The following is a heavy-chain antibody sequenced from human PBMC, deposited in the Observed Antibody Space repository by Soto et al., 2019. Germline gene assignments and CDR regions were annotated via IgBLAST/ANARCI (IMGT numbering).Heavy chain of an antibody. CDR2: IYPGDSDI. CDR1: GYIFTSYW. Sequence: GDSLKVSCKCSGYIFTSYWIGWVRQMPGKGLEWMGIIYPGDSDIRYSPSFQSQVTISAGKSISTAYLQWSSLKAADTAVYYCARGRGGSCYLNYWGQGILVTVSS. J-gene: IGHJ4*02. CDR3: ARGRGGSCYLNY. V-gene: IGHV5-51*01. D-gene: IGHD2-15*01.